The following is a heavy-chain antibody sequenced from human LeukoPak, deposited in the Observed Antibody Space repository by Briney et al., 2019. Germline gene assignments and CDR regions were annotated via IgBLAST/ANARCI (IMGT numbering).Heavy chain of an antibody. CDR1: GGSISSGSYY. CDR2: IYTSGST. D-gene: IGHD3-3*01. Sequence: SETLSLTFTVSGGSISSGSYYWSWIRQPAGKGLEWIGRIYTSGSTNYNPSLKGRVTISVDTSKNQFSLKLSSVTAADTAVYYCATIDFWSGYPGAFDIWGQGTMVTVSS. V-gene: IGHV4-61*02. CDR3: ATIDFWSGYPGAFDI. J-gene: IGHJ3*02.